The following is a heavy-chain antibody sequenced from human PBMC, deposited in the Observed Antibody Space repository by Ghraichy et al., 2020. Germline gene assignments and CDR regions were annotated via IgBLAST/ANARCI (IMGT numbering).Heavy chain of an antibody. J-gene: IGHJ6*02. CDR2: IKHSGGP. Sequence: SETLSLTCTVYGGSFSAHYWSWIRLSPGKGLEWIGEIKHSGGPTYNPSLKSRVTISVDTSKKHFSLKLSSVTAADTAVYYCARATVRDGTDVWGQGTTVTVSS. CDR1: GGSFSAHY. D-gene: IGHD3-22*01. CDR3: ARATVRDGTDV. V-gene: IGHV4-34*01.